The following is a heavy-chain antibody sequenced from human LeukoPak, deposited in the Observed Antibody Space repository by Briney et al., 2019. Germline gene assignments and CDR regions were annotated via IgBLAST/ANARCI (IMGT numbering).Heavy chain of an antibody. Sequence: GGSLRLSCAASGFTFSSYSMNWVRQAPGKGLEWVSSISSSGSSMYHADSVKGRFTVSRDNAKKSLFLQMNSLRAEDTAVYYCVSQEYTSPSHWGQGTLVIVSS. CDR1: GFTFSSYS. J-gene: IGHJ4*02. CDR2: ISSSGSSM. V-gene: IGHV3-21*01. D-gene: IGHD2-2*01. CDR3: VSQEYTSPSH.